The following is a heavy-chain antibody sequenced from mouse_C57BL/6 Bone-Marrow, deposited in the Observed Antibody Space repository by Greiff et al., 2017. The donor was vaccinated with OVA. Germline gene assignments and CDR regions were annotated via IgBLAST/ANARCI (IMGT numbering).Heavy chain of an antibody. V-gene: IGHV1-42*01. J-gene: IGHJ3*01. Sequence: VQLQQSGPELVKPGASVKISCKASGYSFTGYYMNWVKQSPGKSLEWIGEINPSTGGTTYNQKFKAKATLTVDKSSSTAYMQLKSLTSEDSAVYYCARVYDYGGAWLAYWGQGTLVTVSA. CDR1: GYSFTGYY. D-gene: IGHD2-4*01. CDR2: INPSTGGT. CDR3: ARVYDYGGAWLAY.